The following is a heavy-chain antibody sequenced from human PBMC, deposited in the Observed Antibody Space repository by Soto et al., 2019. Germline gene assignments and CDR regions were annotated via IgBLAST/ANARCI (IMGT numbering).Heavy chain of an antibody. V-gene: IGHV1-18*01. Sequence: ASVKVSCKASGYTFTSYGISWVRQAPGQGLEWMGWISAYNGNTNYAQKLQGRVTMTTDTSTSTAYMELRSLRSDDTAVYHCARAYSSSGDDYYYYYMDVWGKGTTVTVSS. J-gene: IGHJ6*03. CDR2: ISAYNGNT. D-gene: IGHD6-6*01. CDR1: GYTFTSYG. CDR3: ARAYSSSGDDYYYYYMDV.